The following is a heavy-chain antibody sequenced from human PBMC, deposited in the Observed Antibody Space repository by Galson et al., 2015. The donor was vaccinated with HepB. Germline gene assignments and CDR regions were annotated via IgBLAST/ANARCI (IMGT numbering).Heavy chain of an antibody. Sequence: SVKVSCKASGYTFTSYDINWVRQATGQGLEWMGWMNPNSGNTGYAQKFQGRVTMTRNTSISTAYMELSSLRSEDTAVYYCARGRLAYYDILTGYYYYYYGMDVWGQGTTVTVSS. V-gene: IGHV1-8*01. J-gene: IGHJ6*02. CDR1: GYTFTSYD. D-gene: IGHD3-9*01. CDR2: MNPNSGNT. CDR3: ARGRLAYYDILTGYYYYYYGMDV.